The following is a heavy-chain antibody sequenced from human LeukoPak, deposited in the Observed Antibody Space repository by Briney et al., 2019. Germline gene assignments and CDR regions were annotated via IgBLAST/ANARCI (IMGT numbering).Heavy chain of an antibody. J-gene: IGHJ4*02. CDR3: AKRTFGDYINQ. D-gene: IGHD4-17*01. Sequence: GGSLRLSCAASGFAFNTFAMHWVRQAPGKGLEWVAFIRNDGSNEKYGDSVKGRFTISRDNSKNTVYLQMNSLRPEDTAVYYCAKRTFGDYINQWGQETLVSVSS. CDR2: IRNDGSNE. V-gene: IGHV3-30*02. CDR1: GFAFNTFA.